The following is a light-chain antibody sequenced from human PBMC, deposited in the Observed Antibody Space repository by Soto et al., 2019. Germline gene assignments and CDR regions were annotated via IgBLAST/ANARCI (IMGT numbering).Light chain of an antibody. V-gene: IGKV3-11*01. CDR1: QSIHTS. CDR3: QQRNVWPPIT. J-gene: IGKJ5*01. Sequence: VLTHSPATLSLSPCERATLSSSASQSIHTSLAWYQQKPGQPPRLVVYDSTLRANGVPDRFGGSRSGTEFTLTINNLEPEDFAVYYCQQRNVWPPITFGQGTRLEIK. CDR2: DST.